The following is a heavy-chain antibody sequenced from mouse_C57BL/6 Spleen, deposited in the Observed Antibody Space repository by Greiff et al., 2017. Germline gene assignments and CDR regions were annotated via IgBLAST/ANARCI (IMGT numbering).Heavy chain of an antibody. J-gene: IGHJ3*01. V-gene: IGHV1-50*01. D-gene: IGHD2-3*01. CDR2: IDPSDSYT. CDR1: GYTFTSYW. Sequence: QVQLQQPGAELVKPGASVKLSCKASGYTFTSYWMQWVKQRPGQGLEWIGEIDPSDSYTNYNQKFKGKATLTVDTSSSTAYMQLSSLTSEDSAVYYCAIYDGSAWFAYWGQGTLVTVSA. CDR3: AIYDGSAWFAY.